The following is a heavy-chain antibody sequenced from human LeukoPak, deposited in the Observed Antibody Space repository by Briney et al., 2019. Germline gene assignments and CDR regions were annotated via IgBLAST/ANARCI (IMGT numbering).Heavy chain of an antibody. CDR1: GYTFTGYY. J-gene: IGHJ6*02. V-gene: IGHV1-18*04. CDR3: ARDVEIVSYYGMDV. CDR2: ISGYTGDT. Sequence: ASVKVSCKASGYTFTGYYMHWVRQAPGQGLEWMGWISGYTGDTNYAQKLQGRVTMTTDSSTSTAYMELRSLRSDDTAVYYCARDVEIVSYYGMDVWGQGTTVTVSS. D-gene: IGHD2-21*01.